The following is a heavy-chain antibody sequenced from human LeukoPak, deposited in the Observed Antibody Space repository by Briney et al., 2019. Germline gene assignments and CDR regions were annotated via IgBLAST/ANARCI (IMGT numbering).Heavy chain of an antibody. Sequence: SETLSLTCTVSGGSVSNYYWSWIRQSPGKGLEWIGYIYYTETSYNPSLKSRVTISVDTSKNQFSLKLSSVTAADTAVYYCARHNYYDSSGYSYYYYYMDVWGKGTTVTISS. CDR2: IYYTET. CDR1: GGSVSNYY. V-gene: IGHV4-59*08. D-gene: IGHD3-22*01. J-gene: IGHJ6*03. CDR3: ARHNYYDSSGYSYYYYYMDV.